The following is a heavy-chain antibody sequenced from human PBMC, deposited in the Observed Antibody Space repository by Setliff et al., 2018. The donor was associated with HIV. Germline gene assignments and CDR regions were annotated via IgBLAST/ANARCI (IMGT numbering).Heavy chain of an antibody. J-gene: IGHJ4*02. Sequence: SETLSLTCAVYGGSFSGYYWSWIRQPPGKGLEWIGEVTHSGRTNYNPSLESRVTTSVDTSKNQFSLRLNSVTAADTAVYYCASDISPDDGYNRLHYFDYWGQGTLVTVSS. V-gene: IGHV4-34*01. CDR3: ASDISPDDGYNRLHYFDY. D-gene: IGHD5-12*01. CDR2: VTHSGRT. CDR1: GGSFSGYY.